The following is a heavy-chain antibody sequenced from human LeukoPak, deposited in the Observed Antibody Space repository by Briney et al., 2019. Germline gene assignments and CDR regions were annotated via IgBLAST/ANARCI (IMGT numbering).Heavy chain of an antibody. D-gene: IGHD3-9*01. Sequence: ASVKVSCKASGYTFTCYGISWVRQAPGQGLEWMGWISAYNDNTNYAQKLQGRVTMTTDTSTSTAYMELRSLRSDDTAVYYCARAGKGDILTGYYFFDYWGQGTLVTVSS. CDR1: GYTFTCYG. V-gene: IGHV1-18*01. CDR2: ISAYNDNT. CDR3: ARAGKGDILTGYYFFDY. J-gene: IGHJ4*02.